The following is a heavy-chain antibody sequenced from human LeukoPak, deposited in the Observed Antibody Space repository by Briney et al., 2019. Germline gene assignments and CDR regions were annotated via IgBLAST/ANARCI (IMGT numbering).Heavy chain of an antibody. CDR1: GGTFSSYA. J-gene: IGHJ4*02. V-gene: IGHV1-69*05. CDR2: IIPIFGTA. Sequence: ASVKVSCKASGGTFSSYAISWVRQAPGQGLEWMGRIIPIFGTANYAQKFQGRVTITTDESTSTAYMELSSLRSEDTAVYYCARESRDVYNLYYFDYWGQGTLVTVSS. CDR3: ARESRDVYNLYYFDY. D-gene: IGHD5-24*01.